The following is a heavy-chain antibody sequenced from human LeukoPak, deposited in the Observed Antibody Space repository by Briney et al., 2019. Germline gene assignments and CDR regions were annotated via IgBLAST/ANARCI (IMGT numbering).Heavy chain of an antibody. J-gene: IGHJ5*02. V-gene: IGHV1-8*01. Sequence: ASVKVSCRASGYTFTSYDINWVRRATGQGLEWVGWMNSNSGNTGYAQKFQGRGTMTMNTSITTAYMELSILRSVDTAVYYCARGPDRSGDYSWFDPWGQGTLVTVSS. D-gene: IGHD3-22*01. CDR1: GYTFTSYD. CDR3: ARGPDRSGDYSWFDP. CDR2: MNSNSGNT.